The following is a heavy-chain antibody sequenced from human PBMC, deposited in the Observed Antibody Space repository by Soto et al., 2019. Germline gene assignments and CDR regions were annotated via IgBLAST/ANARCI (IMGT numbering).Heavy chain of an antibody. D-gene: IGHD3-22*01. CDR2: ISYDGGNK. CDR3: AKNSYDRAGSYWVDN. V-gene: IGHV3-30*18. Sequence: SLRLSCAASGFTFSSFGMHWVRQAPGKGLEWVALISYDGGNKYYADSVKGRFTISRDNPKNTLYLQMNSLRADDTAVYFCAKNSYDRAGSYWVDNWGQGTLVTVSS. J-gene: IGHJ4*02. CDR1: GFTFSSFG.